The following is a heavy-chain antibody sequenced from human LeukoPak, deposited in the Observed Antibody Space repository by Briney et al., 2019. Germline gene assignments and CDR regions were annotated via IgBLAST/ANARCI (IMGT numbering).Heavy chain of an antibody. CDR3: ARDGSSRWYAGEAFDI. CDR2: INHSGST. Sequence: SETLSLTCAVYGGSFSGYYWSWIRQPPGKGLEWIGEINHSGSTNYNPSLKSRVTISVDTSKNQFSLKLSSVTAADTAVYYCARDGSSRWYAGEAFDIWGQGTMVTVSS. J-gene: IGHJ3*02. V-gene: IGHV4-34*01. D-gene: IGHD6-19*01. CDR1: GGSFSGYY.